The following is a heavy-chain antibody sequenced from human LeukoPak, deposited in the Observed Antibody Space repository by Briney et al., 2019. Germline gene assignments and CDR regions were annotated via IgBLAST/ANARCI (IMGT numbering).Heavy chain of an antibody. D-gene: IGHD3-10*01. V-gene: IGHV4-31*03. Sequence: PSETLSLTCTVSGGSISSGGYYWSCIRQHPGRGLECVGYIYYSGSTYYNPSHKSRVTISVDTSKNQFSLKLSSVTAADTAVYYCASLAGFGDSPDYFDYWGQGTLVTVSS. J-gene: IGHJ4*02. CDR2: IYYSGST. CDR1: GGSISSGGYY. CDR3: ASLAGFGDSPDYFDY.